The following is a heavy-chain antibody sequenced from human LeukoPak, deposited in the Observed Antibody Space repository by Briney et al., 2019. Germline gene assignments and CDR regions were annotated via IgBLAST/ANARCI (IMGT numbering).Heavy chain of an antibody. CDR1: GGTFSSYA. J-gene: IGHJ5*02. Sequence: SVKVSCKASGGTFSSYAISWVRQAPGQGLEWMGGIIPIFGTANYAQKFQGRVTITADESTSTAYMELSSLRSEDTAVYYCARDPYGDYREGWFDHWGQGTLVTVSS. CDR3: ARDPYGDYREGWFDH. V-gene: IGHV1-69*01. D-gene: IGHD4-17*01. CDR2: IIPIFGTA.